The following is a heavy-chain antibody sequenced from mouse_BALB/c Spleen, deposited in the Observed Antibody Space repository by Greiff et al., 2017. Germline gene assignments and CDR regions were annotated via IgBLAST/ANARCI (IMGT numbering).Heavy chain of an antibody. CDR3: ARDHGNCAMDY. V-gene: IGHV7-3*02. CDR1: GFTFTDYY. D-gene: IGHD2-1*01. Sequence: EVKVVESGGGLVQPGGSLRLSCAPSGFTFTDYYMSWVRQPPGKALEWLGFIRNKANGYTTEYSASVKGRFTISRDNSQSILYLQMNTLRAEDSATYYCARDHGNCAMDYRGQGTSVTVSS. CDR2: IRNKANGYTT. J-gene: IGHJ4*01.